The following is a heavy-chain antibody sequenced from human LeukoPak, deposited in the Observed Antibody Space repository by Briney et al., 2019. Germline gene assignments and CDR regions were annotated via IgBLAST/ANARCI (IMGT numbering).Heavy chain of an antibody. Sequence: ASVKVSCKVSGYTFTDYYMHWVQQAPGKGLEWMGLVDPEDGETIYAEKFQGRVTITADTSTDTAYMELSSLRSEDTAVYYCATERGYDILTGYYNVEASTRSKPIRYYYYYMYVWGKGTTVTVSS. D-gene: IGHD3-9*01. CDR3: ATERGYDILTGYYNVEASTRSKPIRYYYYYMYV. CDR1: GYTFTDYY. CDR2: VDPEDGET. V-gene: IGHV1-69-2*01. J-gene: IGHJ6*03.